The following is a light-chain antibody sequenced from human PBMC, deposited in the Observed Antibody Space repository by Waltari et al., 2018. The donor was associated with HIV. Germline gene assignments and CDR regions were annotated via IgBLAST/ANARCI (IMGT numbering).Light chain of an antibody. J-gene: IGLJ3*02. CDR3: ASWDDKLDGWV. Sequence: QSLLPQPPSASGTPGQRVTISCSGSYSNIGSNTVNWHQQLPGSAPRALIYNNDQRPSGVPDRFSGSKSGTSASLAISGLRSEDQGDYYCASWDDKLDGWVFGGGTRLTVL. V-gene: IGLV1-44*01. CDR2: NND. CDR1: YSNIGSNT.